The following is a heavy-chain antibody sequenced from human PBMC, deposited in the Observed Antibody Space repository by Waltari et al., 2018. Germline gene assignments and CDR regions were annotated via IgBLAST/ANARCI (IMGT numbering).Heavy chain of an antibody. D-gene: IGHD1-1*01. CDR2: IKQDGSEK. V-gene: IGHV3-7*01. Sequence: EVQLVESGGGLVQPGGSLRLSCAASGFTFSSYWMSWVRQAPGKGLEWVANIKQDGSEKYYVDSVKGRFTISGDNAKNSLYLQMNSLRAEDTAVYYCTRVEPEEPFDYWGQGTLVTVSS. CDR1: GFTFSSYW. J-gene: IGHJ4*02. CDR3: TRVEPEEPFDY.